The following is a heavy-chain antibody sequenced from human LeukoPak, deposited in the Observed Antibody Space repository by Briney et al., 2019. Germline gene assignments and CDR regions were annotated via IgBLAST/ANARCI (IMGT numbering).Heavy chain of an antibody. D-gene: IGHD4-17*01. V-gene: IGHV3-30-3*01. Sequence: PGGSLRLSCAASGFTFSSYAMHWVRQALGKGLEWVAVISYDGSNKYYADSVKGRFTISRDNSKNTLYLQMNSLRAEDTAVYYCARDRYGDYGDFDYWGQGTLVTVSS. J-gene: IGHJ4*02. CDR3: ARDRYGDYGDFDY. CDR2: ISYDGSNK. CDR1: GFTFSSYA.